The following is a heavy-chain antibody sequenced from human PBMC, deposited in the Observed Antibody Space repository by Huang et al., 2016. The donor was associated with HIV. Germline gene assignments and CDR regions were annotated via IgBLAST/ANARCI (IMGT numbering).Heavy chain of an antibody. CDR2: NNPHPVNT. Sequence: QVQLVQSGSELRKPGASVKVSCQASGYTFTRYAMNWVRQAPGQGLEWMGWNNPHPVNTTEAQAFTGRFVLSFVTSVSTAYLQISSLEAEDTAVYYCARDYYDSRGYDIHAVVDYWGQGTLVTVSS. J-gene: IGHJ4*02. D-gene: IGHD3-22*01. CDR3: ARDYYDSRGYDIHAVVDY. CDR1: GYTFTRYA. V-gene: IGHV7-4-1*02.